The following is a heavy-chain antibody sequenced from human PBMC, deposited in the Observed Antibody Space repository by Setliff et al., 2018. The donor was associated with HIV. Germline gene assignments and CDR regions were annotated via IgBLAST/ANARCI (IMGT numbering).Heavy chain of an antibody. Sequence: SETLSLTCTVYGESVSGYYWTWIRQPPGKGLEWIGEIHHSGSTNYNPSLKSRVTMSVDTSKNQFSLRLSSVTATDTAVYYCARHRASSSGFPLDFWGQGILVTVSS. CDR1: GESVSGYY. CDR3: ARHRASSSGFPLDF. CDR2: IHHSGST. V-gene: IGHV4-34*01. D-gene: IGHD6-6*01. J-gene: IGHJ4*02.